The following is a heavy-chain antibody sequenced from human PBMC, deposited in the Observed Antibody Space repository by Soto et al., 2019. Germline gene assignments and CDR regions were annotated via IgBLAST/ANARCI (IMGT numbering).Heavy chain of an antibody. Sequence: ASVKVSCKASGYTFTSYAIHWVRQAPGQRLERMGWINAGNGNTKYSQKFQGRVTITRDTSASTAYMELSSLRSEDTAVYYCARDRTYYDFWSGYPNYYYDMDVWGKGTTVTV. J-gene: IGHJ6*03. CDR2: INAGNGNT. D-gene: IGHD3-3*01. CDR3: ARDRTYYDFWSGYPNYYYDMDV. V-gene: IGHV1-3*01. CDR1: GYTFTSYA.